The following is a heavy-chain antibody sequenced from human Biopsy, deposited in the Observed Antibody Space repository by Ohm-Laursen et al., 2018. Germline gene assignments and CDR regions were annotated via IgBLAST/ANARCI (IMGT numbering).Heavy chain of an antibody. Sequence: LRLSCAASEFIFSRFWMYWVRQAPGKGLVWVSRINSDGSSANYADAVKGRFTISRDNAKNTVFLQMNSLRAEDTAVYYCTRAEAGSGSLLYFDYWGQGTLVTVSS. V-gene: IGHV3-74*01. CDR2: INSDGSSA. CDR1: EFIFSRFW. CDR3: TRAEAGSGSLLYFDY. D-gene: IGHD3-10*01. J-gene: IGHJ4*02.